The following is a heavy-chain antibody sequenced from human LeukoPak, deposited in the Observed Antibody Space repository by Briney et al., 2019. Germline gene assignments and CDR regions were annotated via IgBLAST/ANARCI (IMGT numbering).Heavy chain of an antibody. Sequence: ASVKVSCKASGYTFTSYGISWVRQAPGQGLEWMGWISAYNGNTNYAQKLQGRVTMTTDTSTSTAYMELRSLRSDDTAVYYCASVGFYDSNNWYFDLWGRGTLVTVSS. D-gene: IGHD3-22*01. CDR2: ISAYNGNT. V-gene: IGHV1-18*01. J-gene: IGHJ2*01. CDR3: ASVGFYDSNNWYFDL. CDR1: GYTFTSYG.